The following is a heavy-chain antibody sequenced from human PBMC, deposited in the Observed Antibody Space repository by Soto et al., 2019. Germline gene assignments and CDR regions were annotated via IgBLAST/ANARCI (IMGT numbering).Heavy chain of an antibody. CDR3: AKDISHYYDSSGCFDY. D-gene: IGHD3-22*01. Sequence: GGSLRLSXAASGFTFDDYAMHWVRQAPGKGLEWVSGISWNSGSIGYADSVKGRFTISRDNAKNSLYLQMNSLRAEDTALYYCAKDISHYYDSSGCFDYWGQGTLVTVSS. CDR2: ISWNSGSI. V-gene: IGHV3-9*01. CDR1: GFTFDDYA. J-gene: IGHJ4*02.